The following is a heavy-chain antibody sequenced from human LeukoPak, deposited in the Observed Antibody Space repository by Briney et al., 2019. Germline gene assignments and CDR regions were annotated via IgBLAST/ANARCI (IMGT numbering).Heavy chain of an antibody. Sequence: GASVKVSCKASGYTFTDYYMHWVRQAPGQGLEWMGWINPNSGGTNYAQKFQGRVTMTRDTSISTAYMELSRLRSDDTAVYYCARDRGRDGYNHFDYWGQGTLVTVSS. D-gene: IGHD5-24*01. J-gene: IGHJ4*02. CDR3: ARDRGRDGYNHFDY. V-gene: IGHV1-2*02. CDR1: GYTFTDYY. CDR2: INPNSGGT.